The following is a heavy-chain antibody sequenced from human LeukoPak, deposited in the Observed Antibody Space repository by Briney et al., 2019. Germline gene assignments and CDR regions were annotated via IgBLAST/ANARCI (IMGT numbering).Heavy chain of an antibody. CDR1: GFTFSGHV. CDR2: IRYDGSNK. Sequence: GGSLRLSCAASGFTFSGHVMHWVRQAPGKGLEWVAVIRYDGSNKYYADSVKGRFTISRDNSKNTLDLQMNSLRAEDTAVYYCARVAPIYSSSLYYLDYWGQGTLATVSS. V-gene: IGHV3-33*01. J-gene: IGHJ4*02. CDR3: ARVAPIYSSSLYYLDY. D-gene: IGHD6-13*01.